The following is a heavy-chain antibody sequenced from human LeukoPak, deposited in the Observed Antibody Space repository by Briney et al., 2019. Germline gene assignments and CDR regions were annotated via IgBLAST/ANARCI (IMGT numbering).Heavy chain of an antibody. V-gene: IGHV3-23*01. J-gene: IGHJ4*02. CDR1: GFTFSSYG. CDR3: AKGHSGSYRYFDY. CDR2: ISGSGGST. D-gene: IGHD1-26*01. Sequence: GGTLRLSCAASGFTFSSYGMRWVRQAPGKGLEWVSAISGSGGSTYYADSVKGRFTISRDNSKNTLYLQMNSLRAEDTAVYYCAKGHSGSYRYFDYWGQGTLVTVSS.